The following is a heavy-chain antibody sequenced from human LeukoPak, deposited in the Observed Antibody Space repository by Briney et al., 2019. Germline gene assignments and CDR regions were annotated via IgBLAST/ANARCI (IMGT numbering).Heavy chain of an antibody. CDR1: GITFSNYA. Sequence: GGSLRLSCAASGITFSNYAMHWVRQAPGKGLEWVAVISNDGRSKHYSDSVKGRVTISRDNSKSTQYLQMNRLTTEDTAVYYCARDLGLTGNYGGHGMDVWGQGTTVTVSS. CDR2: ISNDGRSK. J-gene: IGHJ6*02. V-gene: IGHV3-30*04. D-gene: IGHD3-9*01. CDR3: ARDLGLTGNYGGHGMDV.